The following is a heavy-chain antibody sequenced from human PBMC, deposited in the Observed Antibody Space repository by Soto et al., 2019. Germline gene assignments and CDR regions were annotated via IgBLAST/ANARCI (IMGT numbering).Heavy chain of an antibody. D-gene: IGHD6-6*01. CDR2: HYWDDDK. V-gene: IGHV2-5*02. CDR1: GFSLSTSGVD. Sequence: QITLKEAGPTLVQPTQTLTLTCTFSGFSLSTSGVDVGWIRQPPGKALEWLALHYWDDDKRYKPSLKGRLTITKGTSRTQVVLTMTNMDPLDTATYYCAHRRPYSNSSEYFFAYWGQGTLVTVSS. J-gene: IGHJ4*02. CDR3: AHRRPYSNSSEYFFAY.